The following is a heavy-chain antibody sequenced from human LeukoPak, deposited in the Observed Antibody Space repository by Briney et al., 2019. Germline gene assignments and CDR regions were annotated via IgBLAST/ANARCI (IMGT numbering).Heavy chain of an antibody. CDR3: ARKSSSTWLIDY. Sequence: HRGSLRLSCTASGFTFSSYAIHWVRQAPGKGLEWVAVVSYDGSNKYYADSVRGRFTISRDNSKNTLYLQMNSPTAEDTAVYYCARKSSSTWLIDYWGQGTLVTVSS. D-gene: IGHD6-13*01. V-gene: IGHV3-30-3*01. CDR1: GFTFSSYA. CDR2: VSYDGSNK. J-gene: IGHJ4*02.